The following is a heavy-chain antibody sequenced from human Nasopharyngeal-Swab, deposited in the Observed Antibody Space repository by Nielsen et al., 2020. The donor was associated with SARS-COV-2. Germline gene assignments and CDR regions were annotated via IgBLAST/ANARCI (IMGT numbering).Heavy chain of an antibody. CDR2: IYPGDSET. CDR1: GYTFVSSW. J-gene: IGHJ6*03. Sequence: GESLKISCGGSGYTFVSSWIAWVRQMPGKGLEWMCMIYPGDSETRHSPSFQGQVTISADKSSNTAYLQWSSLRASDTATYYCARLVRGYSFYYMDVWGKGTTVTVSS. V-gene: IGHV5-51*01. CDR3: ARLVRGYSFYYMDV. D-gene: IGHD5-18*01.